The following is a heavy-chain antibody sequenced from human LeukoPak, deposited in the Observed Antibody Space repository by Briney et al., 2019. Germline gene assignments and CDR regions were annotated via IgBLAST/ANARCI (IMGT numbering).Heavy chain of an antibody. V-gene: IGHV1-2*02. CDR3: ARGYPLSTTAAGTYFQH. J-gene: IGHJ1*01. CDR1: GYTFIGYY. D-gene: IGHD6-13*01. Sequence: ASVKVSFKASGYTFIGYYMHWVRQAPGQGLEWMGWINPNSGGTNYAQKFQGRVTMTRDTSISQAYMELSRLRSDDTAVYYCARGYPLSTTAAGTYFQHWGQGTLVTVSS. CDR2: INPNSGGT.